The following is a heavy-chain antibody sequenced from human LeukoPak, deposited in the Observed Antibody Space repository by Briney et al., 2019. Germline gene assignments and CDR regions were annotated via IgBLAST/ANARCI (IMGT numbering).Heavy chain of an antibody. CDR1: GFTFDDYT. CDR2: ISWDGGST. J-gene: IGHJ6*03. CDR3: AKDRNSESYSSSWDYYYYYMDV. D-gene: IGHD6-13*01. V-gene: IGHV3-43*01. Sequence: GGSLRLSCAASGFTFDDYTMHWVRQAPGKGLEWVSLISWDGGSTYYADSVKGRFTISRDNSKNSLYLQMNSLRTEDTALYYCAKDRNSESYSSSWDYYYYYMDVWGKGTTVTVSS.